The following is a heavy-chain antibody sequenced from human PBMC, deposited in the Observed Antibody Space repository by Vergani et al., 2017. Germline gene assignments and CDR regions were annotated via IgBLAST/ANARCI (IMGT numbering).Heavy chain of an antibody. CDR2: IWYDGSNK. Sequence: QVQLVESGGGVVQPGRSLRLSCAASGFTFSSYGMHWVRQAPGKGLEWVAVIWYDGSNKYYADSVKGRFTISRDNSKNTLYLQMNSLRAEDTAVYYCARYLKGIAVAGGFDYWGQGTLVTVSS. V-gene: IGHV3-33*01. CDR1: GFTFSSYG. J-gene: IGHJ4*02. D-gene: IGHD6-19*01. CDR3: ARYLKGIAVAGGFDY.